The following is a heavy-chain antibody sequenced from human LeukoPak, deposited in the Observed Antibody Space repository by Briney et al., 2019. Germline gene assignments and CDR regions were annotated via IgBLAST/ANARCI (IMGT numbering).Heavy chain of an antibody. Sequence: ASVTVSCKASGYTFTGFYIHWVRQAPGQGLEWMGCINPNSGDTNYAQKFQGRVTMTRDTSISTAYMELSRLRSDDTAVYYCARSMAVVVAAGAFDIWGQGTMVTVSS. J-gene: IGHJ3*02. CDR3: ARSMAVVVAAGAFDI. CDR1: GYTFTGFY. V-gene: IGHV1-2*02. D-gene: IGHD2-15*01. CDR2: INPNSGDT.